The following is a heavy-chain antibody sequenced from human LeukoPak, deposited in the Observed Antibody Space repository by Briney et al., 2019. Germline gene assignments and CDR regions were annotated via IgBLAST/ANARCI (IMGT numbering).Heavy chain of an antibody. D-gene: IGHD1-26*01. CDR3: TSESGAFCPFGF. V-gene: IGHV4-4*02. CDR2: VHLNGAT. Sequence: SGTLSLTCAASGGSITTTHWWSWVRQPPGKGLEWIGEVHLNGATNYNPSLESRFSMSIDKSNNHLSLEVTSVTAADTAMYYCTSESGAFCPFGFWGQGTLVTVSS. CDR1: GGSITTTHW. J-gene: IGHJ4*02.